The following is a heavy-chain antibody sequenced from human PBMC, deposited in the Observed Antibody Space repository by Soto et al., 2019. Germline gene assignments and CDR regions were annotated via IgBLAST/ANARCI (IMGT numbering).Heavy chain of an antibody. V-gene: IGHV4-34*01. CDR1: GGSFSGYY. D-gene: IGHD4-17*01. CDR2: INHSGST. J-gene: IGHJ3*02. CDR3: ARGFYGDYGAYAFDI. Sequence: LRETLSLTCAVYGGSFSGYYWSWIRQPPGKGLEWIGEINHSGSTNYNPSLKSRVTISVDTSKNQFSLKLSSVTAADTAVYYCARGFYGDYGAYAFDIWGQGTMVTVSS.